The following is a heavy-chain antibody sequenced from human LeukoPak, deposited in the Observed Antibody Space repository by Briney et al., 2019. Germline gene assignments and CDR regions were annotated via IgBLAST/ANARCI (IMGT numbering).Heavy chain of an antibody. J-gene: IGHJ4*02. D-gene: IGHD5-24*01. CDR2: ISGSGGST. Sequence: GGSLRLSCAASGFTFSSYAMSWARQAPGKGLEWVSAISGSGGSTYYADSVKGRFTISRDNSKNTLYLQMNSLRAEDTAVYYCAKDPGMATITPFDYWGQGTLVTVSS. CDR3: AKDPGMATITPFDY. CDR1: GFTFSSYA. V-gene: IGHV3-23*01.